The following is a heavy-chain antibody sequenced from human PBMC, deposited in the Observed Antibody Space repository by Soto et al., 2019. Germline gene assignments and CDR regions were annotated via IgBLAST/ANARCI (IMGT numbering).Heavy chain of an antibody. CDR3: AKERMEQYQLLPFFDY. Sequence: GGSLLVSWASSEFSFSIYGMPWLRQAAGKGLDSVAVTSYDGSNKYYADSVRGRFTISRDNSKNTLYLQMNSLRPEDTAVFYCAKERMEQYQLLPFFDYWGQGTLVTVSS. CDR1: EFSFSIYG. J-gene: IGHJ4*02. CDR2: TSYDGSNK. D-gene: IGHD2-2*01. V-gene: IGHV3-30*18.